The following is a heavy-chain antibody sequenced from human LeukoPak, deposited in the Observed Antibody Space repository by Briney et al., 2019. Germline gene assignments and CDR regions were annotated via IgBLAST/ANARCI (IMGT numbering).Heavy chain of an antibody. V-gene: IGHV3-74*01. J-gene: IGHJ4*02. Sequence: GGSLRLSCAASGFDFSSNWMHWVRHAPGQGLVWVSRIKGDGISTNYADSMKGRFTISRDIAKNTLYLQMNSLRAEDTGVYYCAKDHYWSIDYWGRGTLVTVSS. CDR2: IKGDGIST. CDR3: AKDHYWSIDY. CDR1: GFDFSSNW. D-gene: IGHD3-3*01.